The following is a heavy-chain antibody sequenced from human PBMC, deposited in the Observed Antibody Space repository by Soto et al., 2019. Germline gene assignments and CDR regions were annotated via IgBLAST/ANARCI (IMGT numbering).Heavy chain of an antibody. CDR1: GYTFTSYY. CDR2: INPSGGST. D-gene: IGHD1-1*01. V-gene: IGHV1-46*01. CDR3: ARSDWRGGGFDP. Sequence: QVQLVQSGAEVKKPGASVKVSCKASGYTFTSYYMHWVRQAPGQGLEWMGIINPSGGSTSYAQKFQGRVTMTTDTSTSTVYVELSSLRSEDTAVYYCARSDWRGGGFDPWGQGTLVTVSS. J-gene: IGHJ5*02.